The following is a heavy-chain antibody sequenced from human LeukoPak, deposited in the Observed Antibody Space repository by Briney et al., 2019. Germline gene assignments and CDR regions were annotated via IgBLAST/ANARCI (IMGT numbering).Heavy chain of an antibody. CDR1: GFTFSSHW. CDR3: ARAHYGSGSYNY. CDR2: INSDGSST. D-gene: IGHD3-10*01. Sequence: GGSLRLSCAASGFTFSSHWMHWVRQAPGKGLVWVSRINSDGSSTSYADSVKGRFTISRDNAKNTLYLQMNSLRAEDTAVYYCARAHYGSGSYNYWGQGTLVTVSS. J-gene: IGHJ4*02. V-gene: IGHV3-74*01.